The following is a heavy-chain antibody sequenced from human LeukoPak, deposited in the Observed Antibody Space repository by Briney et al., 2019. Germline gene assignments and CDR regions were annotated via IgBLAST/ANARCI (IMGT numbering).Heavy chain of an antibody. Sequence: GGTLRLSCVGSGFTFSTHGMNWVRQAPGKGLEWVSGISGSGANTYQAVSVKGRFTISRDNSKNTLHLQMNSLRTEDTAVYYCAKDHLPGIVVADRDYWGQGTLVTVSS. D-gene: IGHD6-19*01. CDR2: ISGSGANT. J-gene: IGHJ4*02. V-gene: IGHV3-23*01. CDR1: GFTFSTHG. CDR3: AKDHLPGIVVADRDY.